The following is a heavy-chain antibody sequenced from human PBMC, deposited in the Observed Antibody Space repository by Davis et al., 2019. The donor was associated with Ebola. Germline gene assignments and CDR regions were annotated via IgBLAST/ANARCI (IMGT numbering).Heavy chain of an antibody. CDR2: IYYSGST. V-gene: IGHV4-59*08. Sequence: SETLSLTCTVSGGSISSYYWSWIRQPPGKGLEWIGYIYYSGSTNYNPSLKSRVTISVDTSKNQFSLNLSSVTAADTAVYYCARYSYGGYYFDYWGQGTLVTVSS. D-gene: IGHD5-18*01. J-gene: IGHJ4*02. CDR3: ARYSYGGYYFDY. CDR1: GGSISSYY.